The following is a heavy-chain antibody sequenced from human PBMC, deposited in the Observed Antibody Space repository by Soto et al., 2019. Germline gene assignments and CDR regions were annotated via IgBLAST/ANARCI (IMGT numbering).Heavy chain of an antibody. V-gene: IGHV3-30-3*01. J-gene: IGHJ6*02. Sequence: GGSLRLSCAASGFTFSSYAMHWVRQAPGKGLEWVAVISYDGSSEYYADSVKGRFTISRDNSKNTLYLQMDSLRAEDTAVYSCARGPVIAAAGNFYFYGMDVWGQGTTVTVSS. CDR3: ARGPVIAAAGNFYFYGMDV. D-gene: IGHD6-13*01. CDR2: ISYDGSSE. CDR1: GFTFSSYA.